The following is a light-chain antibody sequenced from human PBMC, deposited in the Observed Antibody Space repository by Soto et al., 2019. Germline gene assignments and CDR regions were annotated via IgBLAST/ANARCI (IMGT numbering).Light chain of an antibody. J-gene: IGKJ1*01. CDR3: QQYNNWPRT. CDR2: GAS. V-gene: IGKV3D-15*01. CDR1: QSITSS. Sequence: EIVLTQSPGILSLSPGERASLSCGASQSITSSFLAWYQQKPGQAPRLLIYGASSRATGIPDRFSGSGSGTEFTLTISSLQSEDFAVYYCQQYNNWPRTFGQGTKVDTK.